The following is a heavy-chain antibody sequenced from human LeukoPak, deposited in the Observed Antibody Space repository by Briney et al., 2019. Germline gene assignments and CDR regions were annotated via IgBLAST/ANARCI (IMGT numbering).Heavy chain of an antibody. CDR3: VVGGSPGY. Sequence: GGSLRLSCAASGLAFSAYKMHWVRQAPRKGLVWVSRISTDGYTTDYADFVQGRFTVSRDNTKNTWSLEMNSLRAEDTAVYYCVVGGSPGYWGQGTLVTVSS. CDR1: GLAFSAYK. CDR2: ISTDGYTT. V-gene: IGHV3-74*01. D-gene: IGHD2-15*01. J-gene: IGHJ4*02.